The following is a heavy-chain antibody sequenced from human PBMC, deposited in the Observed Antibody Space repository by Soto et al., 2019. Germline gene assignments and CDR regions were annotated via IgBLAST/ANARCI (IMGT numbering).Heavy chain of an antibody. CDR2: INAGNGNT. CDR1: GYTFTSYA. J-gene: IGHJ6*02. CDR3: ARDQAYGPMGYYYYYGMDV. Sequence: ASVKVSCKASGYTFTSYAMHWVRQAPGQRLEWMGWINAGNGNTKYSQKFQGRVTITRDTSASTAYMELSSLRSEDTAVYYCARDQAYGPMGYYYYYGMDVWGQGTTVTVSS. D-gene: IGHD4-17*01. V-gene: IGHV1-3*01.